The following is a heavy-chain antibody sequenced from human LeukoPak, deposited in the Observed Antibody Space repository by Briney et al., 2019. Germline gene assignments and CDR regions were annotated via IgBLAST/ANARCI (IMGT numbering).Heavy chain of an antibody. V-gene: IGHV3-30-3*01. CDR2: ILYDGSNK. Sequence: GGSLRLSCAASGFTFSSYAMHWVRQAPGKGLEWVAVILYDGSNKYYADSVKGRFTISRDNSKNTLYLQMNSLRAEDTAVYYCAREGLGLGYYGSGSYYLGGGQGTLVTVSS. J-gene: IGHJ4*02. D-gene: IGHD3-10*01. CDR3: AREGLGLGYYGSGSYYLG. CDR1: GFTFSSYA.